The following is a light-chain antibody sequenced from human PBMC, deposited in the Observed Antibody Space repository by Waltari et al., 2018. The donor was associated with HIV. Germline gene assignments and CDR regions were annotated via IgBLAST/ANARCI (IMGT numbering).Light chain of an antibody. CDR2: EGS. CDR1: SSAVGGYNY. Sequence: QSALTQPPSASGSPVQSVTITCTGTSSAVGGYNYVSWYQQHPGKAPKLMIYEGSKRPPGVSNRFSGSTSGNTASLTISGLQAEDEAAYYCCSYAGSSTLVFGTGTKVTVL. CDR3: CSYAGSSTLV. J-gene: IGLJ1*01. V-gene: IGLV2-23*01.